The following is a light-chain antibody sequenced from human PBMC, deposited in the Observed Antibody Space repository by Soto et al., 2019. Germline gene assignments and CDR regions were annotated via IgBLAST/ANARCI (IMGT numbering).Light chain of an antibody. CDR3: QVWDSSSDHHVV. CDR2: YDS. CDR1: NIGSKS. J-gene: IGLJ2*01. Sequence: SYELTQPPSVSVAPGKTARITCGGNNIGSKSVHWYQQKPGQAPVLVIYYDSDRPSGIPERFSGSNSGNTATLTISRVEAGDEAGYYCQVWDSSSDHHVVFGGGTKLTVL. V-gene: IGLV3-21*04.